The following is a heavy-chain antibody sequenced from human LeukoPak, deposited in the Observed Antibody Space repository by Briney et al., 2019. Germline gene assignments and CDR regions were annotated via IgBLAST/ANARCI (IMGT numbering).Heavy chain of an antibody. CDR3: ARDGTMVRGVMNHFDY. D-gene: IGHD3-10*01. Sequence: SQTLSLTCAISGDSVSSNNAAWNWIRQSPSRGLEWLGRTLYRSKWYNDYAVSVKGRITISPDTSKNQFSLQLNPVTPEDTAVYYCARDGTMVRGVMNHFDYWGQGTLVTVSS. CDR2: TLYRSKWYN. CDR1: GDSVSSNNAA. J-gene: IGHJ4*02. V-gene: IGHV6-1*01.